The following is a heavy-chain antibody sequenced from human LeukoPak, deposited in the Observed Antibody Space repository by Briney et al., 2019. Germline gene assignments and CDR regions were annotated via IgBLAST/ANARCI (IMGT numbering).Heavy chain of an antibody. Sequence: ASVKVSCKASGYTFTSYAMHWVHQAPGQRLEWMGWINAGNGNTKYSQKFQGRVTITRDTSASTAYMELSSLRSEDTAVYYCARGGSSWYSYYFDYWGQGTLVTVSS. CDR1: GYTFTSYA. CDR3: ARGGSSWYSYYFDY. J-gene: IGHJ4*02. V-gene: IGHV1-3*01. D-gene: IGHD6-13*01. CDR2: INAGNGNT.